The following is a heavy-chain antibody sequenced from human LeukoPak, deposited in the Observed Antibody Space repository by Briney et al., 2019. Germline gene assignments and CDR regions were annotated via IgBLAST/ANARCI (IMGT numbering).Heavy chain of an antibody. D-gene: IGHD1-14*01. J-gene: IGHJ4*02. CDR3: TRYNNDHFDY. CDR1: GFTFGGYG. CDR2: IAYDGSRA. Sequence: PGRSLRLSCAGSGFTFGGYGMHWFRQTPGKGLEWVAVIAYDGSRAFYADSVKGRFTISTDNSKNTMSVQMDDLRAEDTAVYYCTRYNNDHFDYWGQETLVTVSS. V-gene: IGHV3-33*01.